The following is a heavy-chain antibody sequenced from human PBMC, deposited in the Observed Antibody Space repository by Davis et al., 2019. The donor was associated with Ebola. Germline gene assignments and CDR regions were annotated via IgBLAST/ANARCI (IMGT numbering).Heavy chain of an antibody. J-gene: IGHJ3*02. Sequence: GESLKISCAASGFTFSGSAMHWVRQASGKGLEWVGRIRSKANSYATAYAASVKGRFTISRDDSKNTLYLQMNSLRAEDTALYYCAKDSVAGNGIYDAFDIWGQGTMVTVSS. CDR2: IRSKANSYAT. CDR3: AKDSVAGNGIYDAFDI. V-gene: IGHV3-73*01. CDR1: GFTFSGSA. D-gene: IGHD6-19*01.